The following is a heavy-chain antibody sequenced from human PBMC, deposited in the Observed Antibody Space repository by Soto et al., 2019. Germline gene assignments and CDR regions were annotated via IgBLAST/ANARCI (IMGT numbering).Heavy chain of an antibody. CDR2: INHSGST. CDR3: ATYQWRGAFDI. CDR1: GGSFSGYY. Sequence: QVQLQQWGAGLLKPSETLSLTCAVYGGSFSGYYWSWIRQPPGKGLEWIGEINHSGSTNYNPSIKSRVTISVDTSRNQFSLKLSSVTAADTAVYSCATYQWRGAFDIWGQGTLVTVSS. D-gene: IGHD6-19*01. V-gene: IGHV4-34*01. J-gene: IGHJ3*02.